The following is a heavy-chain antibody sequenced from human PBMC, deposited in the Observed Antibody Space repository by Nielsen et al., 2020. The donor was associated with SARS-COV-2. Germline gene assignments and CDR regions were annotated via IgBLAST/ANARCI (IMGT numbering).Heavy chain of an antibody. CDR2: IKSKTDGGTT. CDR3: TTALFNIVVVVAATNFDY. CDR1: GFTLSNAW. V-gene: IGHV3-15*01. D-gene: IGHD2-15*01. J-gene: IGHJ4*02. Sequence: GESLKISCAASGFTLSNAWMSWVRQAPGKGLEWVGRIKSKTDGGTTDYAAPVKGRFTISRDDSKNTLYLQMNSLKTEDTAVYYCTTALFNIVVVVAATNFDYWGQGTLVTVSS.